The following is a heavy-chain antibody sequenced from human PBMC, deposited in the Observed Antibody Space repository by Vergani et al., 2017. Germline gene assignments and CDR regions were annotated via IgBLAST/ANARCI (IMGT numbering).Heavy chain of an antibody. CDR1: GFTFSTYW. D-gene: IGHD2-15*01. J-gene: IGHJ4*02. CDR3: ARDSRLGMVVAATVFDY. Sequence: VQLVESGGGVVQPGRSLRLSCAASGFTFSTYWMSWVRQAPGKGLEWVANIKQDGSEKSYVDSVKGRFTISRDNAKNSLYLQMNSLRAEDTAVYYCARDSRLGMVVAATVFDYWGQGTLVTVSS. V-gene: IGHV3-7*01. CDR2: IKQDGSEK.